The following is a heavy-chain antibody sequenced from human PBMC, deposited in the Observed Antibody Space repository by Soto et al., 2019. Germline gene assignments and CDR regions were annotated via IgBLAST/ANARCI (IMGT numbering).Heavy chain of an antibody. D-gene: IGHD4-4*01. CDR3: ARDTVTTGMDYYYYMDV. CDR2: IYYSGST. V-gene: IGHV4-59*01. J-gene: IGHJ6*03. Sequence: NPSETLSLTCTVSGGSISSYYWSWIRQPPGKGLEWIGYIYYSGSTNYNPSLKSRVAISVDTSKNQFSLKLSSVTAADTAVYYCARDTVTTGMDYYYYMDVWGKGTTVTVSS. CDR1: GGSISSYY.